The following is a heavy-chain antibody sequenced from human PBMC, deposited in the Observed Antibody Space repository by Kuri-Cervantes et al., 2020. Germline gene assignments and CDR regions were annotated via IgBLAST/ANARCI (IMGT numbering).Heavy chain of an antibody. D-gene: IGHD3-16*01. CDR2: IRYDGSNK. Sequence: GESLKISCAASGFTFSSYGIHWVRQAPGKGLEWVAFIRYDGSNKYYADSVKGRFTISRDNAKNSLYLQMNSLRAEDTAVYYCAQGTYYDYVWGSLFDYWGQGTLVTVSS. J-gene: IGHJ4*02. CDR3: AQGTYYDYVWGSLFDY. V-gene: IGHV3-30*02. CDR1: GFTFSSYG.